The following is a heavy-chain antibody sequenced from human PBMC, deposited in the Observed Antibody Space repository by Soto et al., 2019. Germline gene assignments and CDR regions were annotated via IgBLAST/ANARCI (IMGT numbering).Heavy chain of an antibody. CDR2: IYYSGST. V-gene: IGHV4-59*01. CDR1: CGSISSYY. CDR3: ARGTYDSSGYYRLNWFDP. D-gene: IGHD3-22*01. J-gene: IGHJ5*02. Sequence: SETLSLACTVSCGSISSYYWIWIRQPPGKGLEWIGYIYYSGSTNYNPSLKSRVTISVDTSKNQFSLKLSSVTAADTAVYYCARGTYDSSGYYRLNWFDPWGQGTLVTVSS.